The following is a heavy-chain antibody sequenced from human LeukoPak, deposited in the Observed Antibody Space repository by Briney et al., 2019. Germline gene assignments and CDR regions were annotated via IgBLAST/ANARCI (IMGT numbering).Heavy chain of an antibody. D-gene: IGHD3-22*01. Sequence: ASVKVSCKASGYTFTSYGISWVRQAPGQGLEWMGGIIPIFGTANYAQKFQGRVTITADESTSTAYMELSSLRSEDTAVYYCAGSLPYYDSSGYYYPLPFDYWGQGTLVTVSS. J-gene: IGHJ4*02. V-gene: IGHV1-69*13. CDR1: GYTFTSYG. CDR2: IIPIFGTA. CDR3: AGSLPYYDSSGYYYPLPFDY.